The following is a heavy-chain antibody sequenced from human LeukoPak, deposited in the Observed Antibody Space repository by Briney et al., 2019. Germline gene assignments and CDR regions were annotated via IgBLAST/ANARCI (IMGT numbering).Heavy chain of an antibody. D-gene: IGHD4-17*01. Sequence: GESLNISCKGSGYSFTSYWIGWVRQIPGKGLEWMGIIHPGDSDTRYSPSFQGQVTISADKSISTAYLQWSSLKASDTAMYYCARLLTTVTRILDYWGQGTLVTVSS. CDR2: IHPGDSDT. V-gene: IGHV5-51*01. J-gene: IGHJ4*02. CDR1: GYSFTSYW. CDR3: ARLLTTVTRILDY.